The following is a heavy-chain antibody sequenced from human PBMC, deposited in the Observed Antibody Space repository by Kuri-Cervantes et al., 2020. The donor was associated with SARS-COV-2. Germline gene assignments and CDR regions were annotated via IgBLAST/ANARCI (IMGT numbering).Heavy chain of an antibody. V-gene: IGHV4-38-2*01. CDR2: IYHSGST. Sequence: SETLSLTCYSISSGYYWGWLRQPPGKGLEWIGNIYHSGSTYYNPSLKSRVTISVDTSKNQFSLKLSSVTAADTAVYYCARTHDTNNWIDPWGQGTLVTVSS. CDR3: ARTHDTNNWIDP. J-gene: IGHJ5*02. D-gene: IGHD1-1*01. CDR1: YSISSGYY.